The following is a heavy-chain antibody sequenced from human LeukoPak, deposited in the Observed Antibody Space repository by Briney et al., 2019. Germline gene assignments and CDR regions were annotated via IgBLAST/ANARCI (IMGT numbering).Heavy chain of an antibody. CDR2: INHSGST. Sequence: SETLSLTCTVSGGSISSYYWSWIRQPPGKGLEWIGEINHSGSTNYNPSLKSRVTISVDTSKDQFSLKLSSVTAADTAVYYCATTGTRFRRYYFDYWGQGTLVTVSS. D-gene: IGHD1-1*01. V-gene: IGHV4-34*01. J-gene: IGHJ4*02. CDR3: ATTGTRFRRYYFDY. CDR1: GGSISSYY.